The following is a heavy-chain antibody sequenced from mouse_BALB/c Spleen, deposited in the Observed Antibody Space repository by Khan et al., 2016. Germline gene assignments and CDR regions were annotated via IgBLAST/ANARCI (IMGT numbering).Heavy chain of an antibody. V-gene: IGHV1-4*02. CDR1: GYTFTDYT. CDR3: SRRRHFSF. J-gene: IGHJ2*01. Sequence: QVQLQQSAAELARPGASVKMSCKASGYTFTDYTMHWVKQRPGQGLQWIGYFNPISGYTEYSQKFTDKTTLTADKSSSKAYRQLSSLTSEDSAVYYCSRRRHFSFWGQGTTLAVSS. CDR2: FNPISGYT.